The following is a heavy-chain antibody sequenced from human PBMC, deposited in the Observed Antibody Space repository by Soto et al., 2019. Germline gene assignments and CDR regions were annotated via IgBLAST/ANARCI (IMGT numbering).Heavy chain of an antibody. J-gene: IGHJ4*02. CDR1: GYTFASYG. CDR3: ARDHYYDGTGYYEDFFGS. D-gene: IGHD3-22*01. Sequence: QVQLVQSGTEVKKPGASVRISCKASGYTFASYGISWLRQAPGQGLEWMGWIGAYNGDTNYAQKFRGIVTMTTDTSTTTAYMDLRSLTSDDAAVYYCARDHYYDGTGYYEDFFGSWGQGTLVTVSS. V-gene: IGHV1-18*01. CDR2: IGAYNGDT.